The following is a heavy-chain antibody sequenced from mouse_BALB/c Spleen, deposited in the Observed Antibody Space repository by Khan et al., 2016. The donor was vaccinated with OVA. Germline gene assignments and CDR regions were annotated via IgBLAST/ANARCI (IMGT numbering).Heavy chain of an antibody. Sequence: EVQLVESGGGLVQPGGSRKLSCAASGFPFSSYGMHWVRQAPEKGLEWVAYISGDSSTIYYTDTVKGRFTISRDNPKNTLSLQMTSLMSEDTAVDYYATTYCFGYYFDYWGPGTTLTVSA. J-gene: IGHJ2*01. CDR2: ISGDSSTI. CDR1: GFPFSSYG. D-gene: IGHD3-1*01. V-gene: IGHV5-17*02. CDR3: ATTYCFGYYFDY.